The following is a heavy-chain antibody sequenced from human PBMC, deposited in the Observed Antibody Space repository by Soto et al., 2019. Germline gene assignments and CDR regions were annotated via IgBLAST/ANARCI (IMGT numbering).Heavy chain of an antibody. CDR3: ARDPWRTPPEAAFDV. D-gene: IGHD1-1*01. V-gene: IGHV4-31*11. Sequence: PSETLSLTCAVSGGFISSAGYYWSWIRQRPGKGLEWIGYIYFSGVTYYNPSLESRVTISVDTSKNQFSLRLSSVTAADTTVYYCARDPWRTPPEAAFDVWGQGTKVTVSS. CDR1: GGFISSAGYY. CDR2: IYFSGVT. J-gene: IGHJ3*01.